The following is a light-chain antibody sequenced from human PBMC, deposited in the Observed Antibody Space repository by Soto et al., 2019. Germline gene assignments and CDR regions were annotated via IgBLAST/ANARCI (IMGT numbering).Light chain of an antibody. V-gene: IGKV4-1*01. J-gene: IGKJ1*01. CDR1: QSVLYSSNNKNY. Sequence: IVMTQSPDSLALSLCDRATINCKCSQSVLYSSNNKNYLAWYQQKPGQPPKLLIYWASTRESGVPDRFSGSGSGTEFTLTITSLQAEDVAVYYCQQYYDIPWTFGQGTKVDIK. CDR3: QQYYDIPWT. CDR2: WAS.